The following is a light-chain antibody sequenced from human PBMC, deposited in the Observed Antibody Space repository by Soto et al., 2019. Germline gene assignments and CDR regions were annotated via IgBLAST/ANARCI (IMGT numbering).Light chain of an antibody. J-gene: IGKJ1*01. CDR3: QHYGTSSP. Sequence: EIVLTQSPGTLSLSPGERATLSCRASQTISSSYLAWYQQKPGQPPRLLIYGASTRANGIPDRFSGSGSGTDFTLTISGLESEDFAVYYCQHYGTSSPFGQGTKVEIK. CDR1: QTISSSY. V-gene: IGKV3-20*01. CDR2: GAS.